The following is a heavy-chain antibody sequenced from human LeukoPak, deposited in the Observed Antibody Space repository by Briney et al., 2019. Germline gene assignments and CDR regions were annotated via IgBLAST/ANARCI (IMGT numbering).Heavy chain of an antibody. D-gene: IGHD3-16*01. CDR3: ARGGNMITFGGVRRAFDI. CDR2: IKQDGSEK. Sequence: GGSLRLSCTASGFTFSSYWMSWVRQAPGKGLEWVANIKQDGSEKYYVDSVKGRFTISRDNAKNSLYPQMNSLRAEDTAVYYCARGGNMITFGGVRRAFDIWGQGTMVTVSS. CDR1: GFTFSSYW. J-gene: IGHJ3*02. V-gene: IGHV3-7*01.